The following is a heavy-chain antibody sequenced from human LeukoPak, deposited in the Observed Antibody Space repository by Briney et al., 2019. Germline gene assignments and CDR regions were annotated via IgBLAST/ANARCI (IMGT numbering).Heavy chain of an antibody. Sequence: PSEXLSLTCAVYGESLSGHHWTFLRQPPGKGLEWIGEINHGGTTYYNPSPKSRVTISVDTSKNQFSLNLNSVTAADTAVYYCAKGARSNRYNWNGLINWFDPWGQGTLVTVSS. J-gene: IGHJ5*02. CDR3: AKGARSNRYNWNGLINWFDP. D-gene: IGHD1-20*01. CDR2: INHGGTT. CDR1: GESLSGHH. V-gene: IGHV4-34*01.